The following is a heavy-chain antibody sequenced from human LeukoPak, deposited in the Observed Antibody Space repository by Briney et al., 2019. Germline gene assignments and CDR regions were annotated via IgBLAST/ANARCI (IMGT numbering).Heavy chain of an antibody. CDR3: ANSGGYDFRVCRY. CDR2: ISYDGSNK. D-gene: IGHD5-12*01. V-gene: IGHV3-30*18. J-gene: IGHJ4*02. Sequence: GGSLRLSCAASGFTFSSYGMHWVRQAPGKGLEWVAVISYDGSNKYYADSVKGRFTISRDNSKNTLYLQMNSLRAEDTAVYYCANSGGYDFRVCRYWGQGTLVTVSS. CDR1: GFTFSSYG.